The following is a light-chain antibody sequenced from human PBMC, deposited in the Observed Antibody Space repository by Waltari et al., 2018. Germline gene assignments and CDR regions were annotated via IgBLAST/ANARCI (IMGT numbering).Light chain of an antibody. J-gene: IGKJ1*01. CDR2: AAS. CDR1: QRVSRA. Sequence: EIVLTQSPGTLSLSPGERATLSCRASQRVSRALAWYQQKPGQAPRLLIYAASTRATGVPDRFSGSGSGTDFSLTLSRLDPEDFAVYYCQPYVNLPVTFGQGTKVEI. CDR3: QPYVNLPVT. V-gene: IGKV3-20*01.